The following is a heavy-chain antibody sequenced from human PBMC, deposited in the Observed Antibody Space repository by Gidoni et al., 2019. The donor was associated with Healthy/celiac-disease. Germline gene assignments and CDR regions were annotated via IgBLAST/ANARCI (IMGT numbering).Heavy chain of an antibody. CDR2: IYPGDSDT. CDR3: ARPQPYYCSSTSCYMGGAFDI. Sequence: EVQLVQSGVEVQKPGASLKISCKGSGYSFTSYWIGWVRQMPGKGLEWMGIIYPGDSDTRYSPAFQGQVTISADKSISTAYLQWSSLKASDTAMYYCARPQPYYCSSTSCYMGGAFDIWGQGTMVTVSS. D-gene: IGHD2-2*02. V-gene: IGHV5-51*03. CDR1: GYSFTSYW. J-gene: IGHJ3*02.